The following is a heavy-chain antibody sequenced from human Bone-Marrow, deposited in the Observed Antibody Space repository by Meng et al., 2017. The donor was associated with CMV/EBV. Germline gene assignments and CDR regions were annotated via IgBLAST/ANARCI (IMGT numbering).Heavy chain of an antibody. CDR2: IFYSGST. CDR1: GGSISSSSYY. Sequence: SETLSLTCTVSGGSISSSSYYWGWIRQPPGKGLEWIGSIFYSGSTYYNPSLKSRVTISVDTSKNQFSLKLSSVTAADTAVYYCARVSGGYSYVNWFDPWGQGTLVTFSS. V-gene: IGHV4-39*07. CDR3: ARVSGGYSYVNWFDP. J-gene: IGHJ5*02. D-gene: IGHD5-18*01.